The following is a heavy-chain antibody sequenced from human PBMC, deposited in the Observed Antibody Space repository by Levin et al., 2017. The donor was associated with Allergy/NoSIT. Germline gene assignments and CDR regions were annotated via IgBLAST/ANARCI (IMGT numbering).Heavy chain of an antibody. V-gene: IGHV3-53*01. D-gene: IGHD2-15*01. CDR1: GLPVSSTY. CDR2: IYSGGSI. Sequence: LSLTCAASGLPVSSTYMNWVRQAPGKGLEWVSIIYSGGSIYYADSVKGRFTISRDNSKNTLYLQMNSLRAEDTAMYYCARDRGRATEAFDIWGQGTMVTVSS. J-gene: IGHJ3*02. CDR3: ARDRGRATEAFDI.